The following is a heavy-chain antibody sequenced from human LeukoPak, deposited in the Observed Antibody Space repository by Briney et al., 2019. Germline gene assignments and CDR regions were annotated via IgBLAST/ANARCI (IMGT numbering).Heavy chain of an antibody. Sequence: SETLSLTCTVSGGSISSRSYYWGWIRQPPGKGLEWIGSIYYSGTTYYNPSLKSRVTISVDTSKNQFSLKLSSVTAADTAVYYCARPMIVGKWGAFDIWGQGTMVTVSP. CDR2: IYYSGTT. D-gene: IGHD3-22*01. V-gene: IGHV4-39*01. CDR1: GGSISSRSYY. J-gene: IGHJ3*02. CDR3: ARPMIVGKWGAFDI.